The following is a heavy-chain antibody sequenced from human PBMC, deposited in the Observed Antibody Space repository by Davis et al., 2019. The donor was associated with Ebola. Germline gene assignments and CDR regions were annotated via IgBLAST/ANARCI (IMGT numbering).Heavy chain of an antibody. CDR3: ASQVEYCSGGVCYGNYHSGLDV. V-gene: IGHV3-21*06. Sequence: GESLKISCAASGFTFSSYSMNWVRQAPGKGLEWVSSISTSSSYIFYGDSVKGRFTISRDNAKNSLYLQMNSLRAEDTAVYYCASQVEYCSGGVCYGNYHSGLDVWGQGTTVTVSS. J-gene: IGHJ6*02. CDR2: ISTSSSYI. D-gene: IGHD2-8*02. CDR1: GFTFSSYS.